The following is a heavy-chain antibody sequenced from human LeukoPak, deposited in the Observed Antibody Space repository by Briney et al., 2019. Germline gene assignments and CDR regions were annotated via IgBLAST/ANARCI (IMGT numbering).Heavy chain of an antibody. CDR3: ARADSSGYYYAGIYYYYGMDV. CDR2: IWYDGSNK. Sequence: PGGSLRLSCAASGFTFSSYGMHWVRQAPGKGLEWVAVIWYDGSNKYYADSVKGRFTISRVNSKNTLYLQMNSLRAEDTAVYYCARADSSGYYYAGIYYYYGMDVWGQGTTVTVSS. V-gene: IGHV3-33*01. CDR1: GFTFSSYG. J-gene: IGHJ6*02. D-gene: IGHD3-22*01.